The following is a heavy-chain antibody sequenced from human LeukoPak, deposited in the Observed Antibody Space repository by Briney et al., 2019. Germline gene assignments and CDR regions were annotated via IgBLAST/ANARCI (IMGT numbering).Heavy chain of an antibody. CDR1: GFTFDDYA. J-gene: IGHJ6*03. D-gene: IGHD1-26*01. CDR3: ARDPYSGTYGDTYYYYMDV. CDR2: INWNSDSI. Sequence: TGGSLRLSCAASGFTFDDYAMHWVRQAPGKGLEWVSGINWNSDSIAYADSVKGRFIISRDNAKNSLYLQMNSLRAEDTAVYYCARDPYSGTYGDTYYYYMDVWGKGTTVTISS. V-gene: IGHV3-9*01.